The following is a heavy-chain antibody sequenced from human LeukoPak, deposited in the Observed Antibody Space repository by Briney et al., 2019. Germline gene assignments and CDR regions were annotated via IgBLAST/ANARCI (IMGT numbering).Heavy chain of an antibody. J-gene: IGHJ4*02. D-gene: IGHD2-21*01. Sequence: LSLTCTVSGGSISSGDYYWSWIRQAPGKGLEWVSGISGSGGSTYYADSVKGRFTISRDNSKNTLYLQMNSLRAEDTAVYYCAKDFEAYCGGDCYLDYWGQGTLVTVSS. CDR3: AKDFEAYCGGDCYLDY. CDR1: GGSISSGDYY. CDR2: ISGSGGST. V-gene: IGHV3-23*01.